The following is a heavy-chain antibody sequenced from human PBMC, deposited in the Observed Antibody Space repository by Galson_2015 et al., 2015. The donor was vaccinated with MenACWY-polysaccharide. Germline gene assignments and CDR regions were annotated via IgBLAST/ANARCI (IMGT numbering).Heavy chain of an antibody. D-gene: IGHD4-23*01. J-gene: IGHJ3*02. CDR1: GFTFSSYW. CDR2: INSDGST. Sequence: SLRLSCAASGFTFSSYWMNWVRQAPGKGLVWVSRINSDGSTSYADSVKGRFTMSRDNAKNTVYLQMNSLGAEDTAVYYCVREGKNAVAGPLEICGQGAMLTLPS. CDR3: VREGKNAVAGPLEI. V-gene: IGHV3-74*01.